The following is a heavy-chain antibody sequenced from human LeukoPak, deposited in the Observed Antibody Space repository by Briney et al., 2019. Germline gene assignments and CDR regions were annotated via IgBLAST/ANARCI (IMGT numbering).Heavy chain of an antibody. D-gene: IGHD2-15*01. V-gene: IGHV1-18*01. Sequence: ASVKVSCKASGYTFSSFGISWVRQAPGQGLEWMGWISAYNGDTNYAQKLQGRVTMTTDTPTNTAYMELRSLRSDDTAVYYCARGGGYRSGGSCYEFDYWGQGTLVTVSS. CDR1: GYTFSSFG. CDR2: ISAYNGDT. J-gene: IGHJ4*02. CDR3: ARGGGYRSGGSCYEFDY.